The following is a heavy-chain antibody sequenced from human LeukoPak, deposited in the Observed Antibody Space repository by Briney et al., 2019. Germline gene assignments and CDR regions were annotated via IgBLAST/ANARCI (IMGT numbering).Heavy chain of an antibody. V-gene: IGHV4-34*01. J-gene: IGHJ3*02. CDR2: INHSGST. CDR3: ARALLHHHDAFDI. D-gene: IGHD3-3*01. Sequence: SETLSLTCAVYGGSFSGYYWSWNRQPPGKGLEWIGEINHSGSTNYNPSLKSRVTISVDTSKNQFSLKLSSVTAADTAVYYGARALLHHHDAFDIWGQGTMVTVSS. CDR1: GGSFSGYY.